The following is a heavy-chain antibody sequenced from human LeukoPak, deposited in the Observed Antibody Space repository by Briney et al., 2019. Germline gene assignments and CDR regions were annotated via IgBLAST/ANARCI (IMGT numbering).Heavy chain of an antibody. D-gene: IGHD2-2*01. CDR1: GFSFNTYS. J-gene: IGHJ3*02. Sequence: PGGSLRLSCAASGFSFNTYSMNWVRQAPGKGLEWVSSISSTSAHIFYADSVKGRFSIFRDNAKNSLYLQMNSLRVEDTAVYYCTSRYCTTTNCYSFDNWGHGTLVTVSS. CDR3: TSRYCTTTNCYSFDN. CDR2: ISSTSAHI. V-gene: IGHV3-21*01.